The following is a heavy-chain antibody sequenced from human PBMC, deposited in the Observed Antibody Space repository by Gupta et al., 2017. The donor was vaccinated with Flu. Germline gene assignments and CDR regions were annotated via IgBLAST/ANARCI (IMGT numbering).Heavy chain of an antibody. CDR3: TTDRSGGPLDY. Sequence: WMDWVRQAPGKGLEGVGRITDKTDGGTTYYTSPVKGRFTISRDDSKTTLYLQMNSLKTEDTAVYFCTTDRSGGPLDYWGQGTLVTVSS. CDR2: ITDKTDGGTT. D-gene: IGHD3-10*01. J-gene: IGHJ4*02. CDR1: W. V-gene: IGHV3-15*01.